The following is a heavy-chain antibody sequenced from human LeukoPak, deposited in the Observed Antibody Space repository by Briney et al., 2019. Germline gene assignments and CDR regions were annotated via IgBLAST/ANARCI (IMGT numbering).Heavy chain of an antibody. J-gene: IGHJ4*02. CDR1: GYTFTSYD. V-gene: IGHV1-8*01. D-gene: IGHD5-12*01. CDR2: MNPNSGNT. Sequence: ASVKVSCKASGYTFTSYDINWVRQAPGQGLEWMGWMNPNSGNTGYAHKFQGRVTMTRNTSISTAYMELSSLRSEDTAVYYCARGRANRRVAPDYLGQGTLVAVSS. CDR3: ARGRANRRVAPDY.